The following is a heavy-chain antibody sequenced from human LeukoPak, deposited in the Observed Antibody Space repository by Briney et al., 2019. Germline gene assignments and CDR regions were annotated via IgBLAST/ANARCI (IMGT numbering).Heavy chain of an antibody. CDR2: ISSSSSYI. J-gene: IGHJ4*02. D-gene: IGHD6-19*01. CDR3: ARGPSSGSSSFDY. CDR1: GFTFSSYS. Sequence: GGSLRLSCAASGFTFSSYSMNWVRQAPGKGLEWVSSISSSSSYIHYADSVKGRFTISRDNAKNSLYLQMNSLRAEDTAVYYCARGPSSGSSSFDYWGQGTLVTVSS. V-gene: IGHV3-21*01.